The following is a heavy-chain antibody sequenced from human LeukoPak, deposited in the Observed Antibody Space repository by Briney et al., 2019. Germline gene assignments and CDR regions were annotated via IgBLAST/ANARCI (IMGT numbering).Heavy chain of an antibody. J-gene: IGHJ4*02. D-gene: IGHD3-10*01. V-gene: IGHV3-7*01. CDR1: GFTFSSYW. CDR2: IREDATES. CDR3: VRDRGWYHFDL. Sequence: GGSLRLSCAASGFTFSSYWMTWIRQAPGKGLEWVAHIREDATESRSADSVKGRFTISRDNTKNSLFLQLNSLRAEDTAVYYCVRDRGWYHFDLWGQGTLVTVSS.